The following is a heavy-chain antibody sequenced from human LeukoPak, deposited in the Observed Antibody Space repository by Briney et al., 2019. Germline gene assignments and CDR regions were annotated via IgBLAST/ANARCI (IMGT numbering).Heavy chain of an antibody. J-gene: IGHJ4*02. V-gene: IGHV3-21*01. CDR3: ARDRGGTDDFWSGYYTGYFDY. CDR1: GFTFSSYS. CDR2: ISSSSSYI. Sequence: GGSLRLSCAASGFTFSSYSMNWVRQAPGKGLEWVSSISSSSSYIYYADSVKGRFTISRDNSKNSLYLQMNSLRVEDTAVFYCARDRGGTDDFWSGYYTGYFDYWGQGTLVTVSS. D-gene: IGHD3-3*01.